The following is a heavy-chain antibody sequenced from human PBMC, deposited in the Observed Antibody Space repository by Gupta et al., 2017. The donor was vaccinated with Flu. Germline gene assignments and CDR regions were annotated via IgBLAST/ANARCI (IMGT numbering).Heavy chain of an antibody. D-gene: IGHD2-21*02. V-gene: IGHV4-39*01. J-gene: IGHJ5*02. CDR3: ARRCGGDCYHNWFDP. CDR1: GGSISSSSYY. CDR2: IYYSGST. Sequence: QLQLQESGPGLVKPSETLSLTCTVSGGSISSSSYYWGWIRQPPGKGLEWIGSIYYSGSTYYNPSLKSRVTISVDTSKNQFSLKLSSVTAADTAVYYCARRCGGDCYHNWFDPWSQGTLVTVSS.